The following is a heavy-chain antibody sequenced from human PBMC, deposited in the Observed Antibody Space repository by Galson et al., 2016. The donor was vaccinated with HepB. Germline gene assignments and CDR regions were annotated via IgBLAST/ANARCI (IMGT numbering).Heavy chain of an antibody. D-gene: IGHD3-3*01. J-gene: IGHJ5*02. CDR1: GGSFNGYF. Sequence: SETLSLTCAVFGGSFNGYFWTWIRQPPGKGLEWIAEINHSGNTNYNPPLKSRVNLSVDISKKQFTLELTSVTAADTAIYYCARGTYYDSATWFDPWGQGTLVTVAS. CDR2: INHSGNT. V-gene: IGHV4-34*01. CDR3: ARGTYYDSATWFDP.